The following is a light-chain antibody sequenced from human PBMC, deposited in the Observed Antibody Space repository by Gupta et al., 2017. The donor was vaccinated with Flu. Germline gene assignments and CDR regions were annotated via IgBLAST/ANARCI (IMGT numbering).Light chain of an antibody. CDR3: RQRGYWPPYT. Sequence: EIVLTQSPATLSLSPGERATLSCRASQTVSNYLAWYQQKPGQIPRLLIYDAASSVPGIPARFSGSGSGTDFTLTISSREPGDFAVYYCRQRGYWPPYTFGQGTKLEIK. CDR1: QTVSNY. CDR2: DAA. V-gene: IGKV3-11*01. J-gene: IGKJ2*01.